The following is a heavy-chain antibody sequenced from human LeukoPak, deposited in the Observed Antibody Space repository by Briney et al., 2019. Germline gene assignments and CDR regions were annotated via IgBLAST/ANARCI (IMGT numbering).Heavy chain of an antibody. D-gene: IGHD4-17*01. CDR2: IYDSGST. V-gene: IGHV4-59*08. Sequence: SETLSLTCTVSGGSMSSYYWSWIRQPPGKGLEWIGYIYDSGSTNHNPSLKSRVTISVDTSKNQFSLKLSSVTAEDTAVYYCARTTVTVSHFDYWGQGTLVTVSS. CDR1: GGSMSSYY. J-gene: IGHJ4*02. CDR3: ARTTVTVSHFDY.